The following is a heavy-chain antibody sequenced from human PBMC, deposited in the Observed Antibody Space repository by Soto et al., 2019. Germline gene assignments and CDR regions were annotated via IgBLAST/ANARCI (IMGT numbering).Heavy chain of an antibody. V-gene: IGHV3-7*01. CDR3: ARNYGDYYYYYYMDV. D-gene: IGHD4-17*01. J-gene: IGHJ6*03. Sequence: CAASGFTFSSYWMSWVRQAPGKGLEWVANIKQDGSEKYYVDSVKGRFTISRDNAKNSLYLQMNSLRAEDTAVYYCARNYGDYYYYYYMDVWGKGTTVTVSS. CDR2: IKQDGSEK. CDR1: GFTFSSYW.